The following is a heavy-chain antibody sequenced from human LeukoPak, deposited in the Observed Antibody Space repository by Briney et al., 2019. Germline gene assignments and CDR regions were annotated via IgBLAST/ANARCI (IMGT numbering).Heavy chain of an antibody. CDR3: ARASDYVWGSYRSYYFDY. CDR1: GGSISPYY. CDR2: IYYSGST. Sequence: SETLSLTCTVSGGSISPYYWSWIRQPPGKGLEWIGYIYYSGSTNYNPSLKSRVTISVDTSKNQFSLKLSFVTAADTAVYYCARASDYVWGSYRSYYFDYWGQGTLVTVSS. V-gene: IGHV4-59*01. D-gene: IGHD3-16*02. J-gene: IGHJ4*02.